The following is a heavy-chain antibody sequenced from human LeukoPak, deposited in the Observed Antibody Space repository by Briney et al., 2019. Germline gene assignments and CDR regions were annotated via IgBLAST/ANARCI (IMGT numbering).Heavy chain of an antibody. J-gene: IGHJ3*02. CDR3: ARGDPIVLMGAFDI. D-gene: IGHD2-8*01. CDR2: ISAYNGNT. Sequence: ASVRVSCKASGYTFTSYGISWVRQAPGQGLEWMGWISAYNGNTNYAQKLQGRVTMTTDTSTSTAYMELRSLRSDDTAVYYCARGDPIVLMGAFDIWGQGTMVTVSS. CDR1: GYTFTSYG. V-gene: IGHV1-18*01.